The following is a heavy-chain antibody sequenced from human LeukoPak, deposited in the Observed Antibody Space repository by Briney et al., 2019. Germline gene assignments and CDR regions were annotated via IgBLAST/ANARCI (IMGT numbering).Heavy chain of an antibody. CDR2: INSNSGAT. J-gene: IGHJ4*02. Sequence: APVKVSCKASGYTFTGYYMHWVRQAPGQGLEWMGWINSNSGATDYAQKFQGRVTMTRDTSISTAYMELSSLRSDDTAVYFCASGANVAYWGQGTLVTVSS. CDR1: GYTFTGYY. CDR3: ASGANVAY. D-gene: IGHD4/OR15-4a*01. V-gene: IGHV1-2*02.